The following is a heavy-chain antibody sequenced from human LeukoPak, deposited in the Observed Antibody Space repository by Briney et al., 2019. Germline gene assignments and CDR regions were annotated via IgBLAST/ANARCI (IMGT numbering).Heavy chain of an antibody. V-gene: IGHV3-53*01. D-gene: IGHD3-3*01. J-gene: IGHJ5*02. CDR3: AKGYYDFWSGYRLGP. CDR2: IYSDNT. CDR1: GFTVSSNS. Sequence: GGSLRLSCTVSGFTVSSNSMSWVRQAPGKGLEWVSFIYSDNTHYSDSVKGRFTISRDNSKNTLYLQMNSLRAEDTAVYYCAKGYYDFWSGYRLGPWGQGTLVTVSS.